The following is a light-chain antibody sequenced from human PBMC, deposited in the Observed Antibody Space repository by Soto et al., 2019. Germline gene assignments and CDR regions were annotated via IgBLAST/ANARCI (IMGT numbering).Light chain of an antibody. V-gene: IGKV3-11*01. CDR3: QHYNSYSEA. J-gene: IGKJ1*01. Sequence: EGVLTQSPFTLSFSPVERSTLSFMASQSVDSYLALYQQKPGQAPRLLIYGASSRATGIPDRFSGSGSGTEFTLTISSLQPDDFATYYCQHYNSYSEAFGQGTKVDIK. CDR1: QSVDSY. CDR2: GAS.